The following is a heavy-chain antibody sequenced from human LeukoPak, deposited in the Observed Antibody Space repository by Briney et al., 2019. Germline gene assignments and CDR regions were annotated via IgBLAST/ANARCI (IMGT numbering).Heavy chain of an antibody. CDR1: GYTLTKLC. J-gene: IGHJ4*01. Sequence: ASVKVSCKGSGYTLTKLCMHWVRQAPGKGIERVGGFDTEDGERIYAQKFQGTVTMTEDTSTDTAYMELSSLSSEDTAVYYCATQEYYRVFDYWGQGTLVTVSS. V-gene: IGHV1-24*01. CDR3: ATQEYYRVFDY. D-gene: IGHD1-26*01. CDR2: FDTEDGER.